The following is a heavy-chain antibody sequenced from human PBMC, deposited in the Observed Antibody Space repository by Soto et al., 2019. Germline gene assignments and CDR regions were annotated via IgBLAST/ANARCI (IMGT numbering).Heavy chain of an antibody. V-gene: IGHV3-23*01. CDR2: ISANGGSI. CDR3: AKDRYYDTPGWFDP. J-gene: IGHJ5*02. Sequence: EAQLLASGGGLVQPGGSLRLSCVGSGFTFRDHAMRWVRQAPGRGLEWVSAISANGGSIQHADSVKGRFSVSRDNAKNTVYLQMVNLRTEDSAVYYCAKDRYYDTPGWFDPWGQGSRVIVSS. D-gene: IGHD3-22*01. CDR1: GFTFRDHA.